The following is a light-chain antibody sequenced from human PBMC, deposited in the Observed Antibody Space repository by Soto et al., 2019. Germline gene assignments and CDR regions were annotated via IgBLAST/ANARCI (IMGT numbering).Light chain of an antibody. CDR1: QSVSTK. Sequence: EIVMAQSPATLSVSPGERATLSCRASQSVSTKVAWYQQRPGQAPMLLIYGASTRATGIPDRFSGSGSGTEFTLTISSLQSEDSAVYYCQQYNAWPPITFGQGTKVDI. CDR2: GAS. V-gene: IGKV3-15*01. CDR3: QQYNAWPPIT. J-gene: IGKJ1*01.